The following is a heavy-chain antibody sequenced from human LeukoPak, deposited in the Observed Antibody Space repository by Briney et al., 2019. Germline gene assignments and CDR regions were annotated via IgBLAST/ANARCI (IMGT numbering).Heavy chain of an antibody. CDR1: GYTFTGYY. J-gene: IGHJ4*02. Sequence: ASVKVSCKASGYTFTGYYMHWVRQAPGQGLEWMGWINPNSGGTNYAQKFQGRVTMTRDTSISTAYMELSRLRSDDTAVYYCARLRYCSGGSCYSGIDYWGQGTLVTVSS. CDR3: ARLRYCSGGSCYSGIDY. D-gene: IGHD2-15*01. V-gene: IGHV1-2*02. CDR2: INPNSGGT.